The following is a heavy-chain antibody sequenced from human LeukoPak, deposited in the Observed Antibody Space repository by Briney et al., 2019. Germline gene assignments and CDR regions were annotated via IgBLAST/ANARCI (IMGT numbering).Heavy chain of an antibody. CDR3: ARLTILIYYYYIDV. V-gene: IGHV1-18*01. J-gene: IGHJ6*03. CDR1: GYTFTSYG. CDR2: ISAYNGNT. D-gene: IGHD3-3*01. Sequence: GASVKVSCKASGYTFTSYGISWVRQAPGQGLEWMGWISAYNGNTNYAQKIQSRVTIPTGTDTSTAYMELRSLRSDDTAVYYWARLTILIYYYYIDVWGKGTTVTVSS.